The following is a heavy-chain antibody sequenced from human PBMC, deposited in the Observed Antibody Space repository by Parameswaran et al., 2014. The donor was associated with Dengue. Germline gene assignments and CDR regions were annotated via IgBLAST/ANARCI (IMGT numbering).Heavy chain of an antibody. V-gene: IGHV1-46*01. J-gene: IGHJ4*02. D-gene: IGHD1-26*01. Sequence: WVRQAPGQGLEWMGIINPSGGSTSYAQKFQGRVTMTRDTSTSTVYMELSSLRSEDTAVYYCVTPRGSYYFDYWGQGTLVTVSS. CDR3: VTPRGSYYFDY. CDR2: INPSGGST.